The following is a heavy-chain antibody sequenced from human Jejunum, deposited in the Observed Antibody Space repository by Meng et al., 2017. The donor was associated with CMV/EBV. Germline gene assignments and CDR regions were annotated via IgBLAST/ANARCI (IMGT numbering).Heavy chain of an antibody. V-gene: IGHV4-4*07. D-gene: IGHD6-19*01. Sequence: QVQLTESGPGLVKPSEILSLICTVSGGSSNHYYWNWIRQSAGKGLEWIGRIYTSGSTNYNPSLQSRVTMTVDTSKHQFSLKLTSVTAADTAVYYCARGYSSDWYDYWGQGALVTVSS. CDR2: IYTSGST. J-gene: IGHJ4*02. CDR1: GGSSNHYY. CDR3: ARGYSSDWYDY.